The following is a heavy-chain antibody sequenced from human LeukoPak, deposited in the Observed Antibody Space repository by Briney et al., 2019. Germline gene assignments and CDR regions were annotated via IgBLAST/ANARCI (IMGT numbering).Heavy chain of an antibody. CDR3: ARDRVLVDY. CDR2: LSSSSSSI. Sequence: PGGSLRLSCAASGFTFSTYSMNGVRQVPGKGLEWVSSLSSSSSSIFYSDSVKGRFTISRDNAKNSVYLQMNSLRAEDTAVYFCARDRVLVDYWGQGTLVTVSS. D-gene: IGHD3-3*02. J-gene: IGHJ4*02. CDR1: GFTFSTYS. V-gene: IGHV3-21*01.